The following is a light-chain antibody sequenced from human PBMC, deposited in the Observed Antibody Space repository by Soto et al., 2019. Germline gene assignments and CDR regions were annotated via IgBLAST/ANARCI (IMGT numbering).Light chain of an antibody. V-gene: IGKV4-1*01. Sequence: DIVMTQSPDSLAVSLGERATINCKSSQSVLYSSNNKNYLTWYQQKPGQPPKLLIYWASTRESGVPDRFSGSGSGIDFTLTISSLQAEDVAVYYCQQYSITPWTFGQGTKVEIK. CDR3: QQYSITPWT. CDR1: QSVLYSSNNKNY. J-gene: IGKJ1*01. CDR2: WAS.